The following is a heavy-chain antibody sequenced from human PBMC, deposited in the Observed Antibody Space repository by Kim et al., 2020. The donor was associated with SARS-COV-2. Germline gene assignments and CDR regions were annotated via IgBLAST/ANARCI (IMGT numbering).Heavy chain of an antibody. Sequence: GGSLRLSCAASGFTFSAYAMSWVRRAPGKGLEWVAVIYSGDRSTYYAASVKGRFFISRDNSRNTLYLQMNSLGAEDTAVYYCAKDLRGGGIGAAGGMDVWGQGTTVNVSS. CDR1: GFTFSAYA. CDR2: IYSGDRST. CDR3: AKDLRGGGIGAAGGMDV. V-gene: IGHV3-23*03. D-gene: IGHD6-13*01. J-gene: IGHJ6*02.